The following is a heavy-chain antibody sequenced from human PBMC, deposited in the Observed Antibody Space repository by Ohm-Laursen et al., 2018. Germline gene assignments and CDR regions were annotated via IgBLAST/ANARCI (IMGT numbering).Heavy chain of an antibody. CDR3: ARVMMAAAGIGWFDP. V-gene: IGHV4-61*01. CDR1: GGSISSGTYY. Sequence: SETLSLTCTVSGGSISSGTYYWGWIRQPPGKGLEWIGYIYYRGTTNYNPSLKSRVTISVDTSKNQFSLKLSSVTATDTAVYYCARVMMAAAGIGWFDPWGQGTLVTVSS. D-gene: IGHD6-13*01. CDR2: IYYRGTT. J-gene: IGHJ5*02.